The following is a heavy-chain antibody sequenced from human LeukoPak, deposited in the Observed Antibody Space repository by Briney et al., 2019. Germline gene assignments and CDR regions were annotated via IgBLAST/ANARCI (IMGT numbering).Heavy chain of an antibody. D-gene: IGHD2-2*01. CDR3: ARNAVPDRPFSGMDV. J-gene: IGHJ6*04. CDR2: IIPIFGTA. CDR1: GGTFGSYA. V-gene: IGHV1-69*13. Sequence: SVKVSCKASGGTFGSYAISWVRQAPGQGLEWMGGIIPIFGTANYAQKFQGRVTITADESTSTAYMELSSLRSEDTAVYYCARNAVPDRPFSGMDVWGKGTTVTVSS.